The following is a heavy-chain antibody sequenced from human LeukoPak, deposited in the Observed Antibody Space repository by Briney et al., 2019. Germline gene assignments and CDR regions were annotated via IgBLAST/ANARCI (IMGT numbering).Heavy chain of an antibody. CDR3: ARDRGRGPYYDSSGYYDY. V-gene: IGHV3-23*01. CDR1: GFTFSSYA. D-gene: IGHD3-22*01. Sequence: PGGSLRLSCAASGFTFSSYAMSWVRQAPGKGLEWVSAISGSGGSTYYADSVKGRFTISRDNSKNTLYLQMNSLRAEDTAVYYCARDRGRGPYYDSSGYYDYWGQGTLVTVSS. CDR2: ISGSGGST. J-gene: IGHJ4*02.